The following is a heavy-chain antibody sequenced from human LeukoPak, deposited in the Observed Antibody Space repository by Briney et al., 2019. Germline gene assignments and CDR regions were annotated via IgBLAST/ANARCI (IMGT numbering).Heavy chain of an antibody. CDR3: ARAILSDPKYYGMDV. CDR2: INWNADST. J-gene: IGHJ6*02. CDR1: GFKFSDYG. V-gene: IGHV3-20*04. D-gene: IGHD3-9*01. Sequence: GGSLRLSCAASGFKFSDYGMSWVRQAPGKGLEWVSGINWNADSTGYADSVKGRFTISKDNAKNSLFLQMNSLRAEDTAMYYCARAILSDPKYYGMDVWGQGTTATVSS.